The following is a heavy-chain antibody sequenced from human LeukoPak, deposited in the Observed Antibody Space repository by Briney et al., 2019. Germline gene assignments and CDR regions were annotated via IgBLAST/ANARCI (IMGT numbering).Heavy chain of an antibody. Sequence: GRSLRLSCAASGFTFGDYAMHWVRQATGEGLVWDSSNRWKRDSIAYAATVSARFTSSRDNAKNSLYMQMNSLRAEDTAVYYCAKDIGSSICYVDYWGQGTLVTVSP. V-gene: IGHV3-9*01. CDR2: NRWKRDSI. D-gene: IGHD6-13*01. CDR3: AKDIGSSICYVDY. J-gene: IGHJ4*02. CDR1: GFTFGDYA.